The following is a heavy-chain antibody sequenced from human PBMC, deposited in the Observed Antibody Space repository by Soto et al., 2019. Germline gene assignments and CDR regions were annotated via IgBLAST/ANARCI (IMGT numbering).Heavy chain of an antibody. CDR3: ALDKGDGSGSYYGY. D-gene: IGHD3-10*01. CDR2: ISAYNGNT. CDR1: GYTFSSYG. Sequence: QVQLVQSGAEVKKPGASVKVSCKASGYTFSSYGISWVRQAPGQGLEWMGWISAYNGNTNYAQKLQGRVTKTRDPSTSTAYRELRSLTADDTAVYYCALDKGDGSGSYYGYWGKGTLVTVAS. V-gene: IGHV1-18*01. J-gene: IGHJ4*02.